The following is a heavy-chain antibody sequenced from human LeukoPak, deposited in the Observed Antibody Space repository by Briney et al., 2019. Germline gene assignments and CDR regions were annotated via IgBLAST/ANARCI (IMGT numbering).Heavy chain of an antibody. Sequence: GGSLRLACAASGFTFSSYSMNWVRQAPGKGLEWVSSISSSSSYIYYADSVKGRFTISRDNAKNSLYLQMNSLRAEDTAVYYCARGQMPYYDILTGYADYWGQGTLVTVSS. CDR1: GFTFSSYS. CDR3: ARGQMPYYDILTGYADY. CDR2: ISSSSSYI. D-gene: IGHD3-9*01. J-gene: IGHJ4*02. V-gene: IGHV3-21*01.